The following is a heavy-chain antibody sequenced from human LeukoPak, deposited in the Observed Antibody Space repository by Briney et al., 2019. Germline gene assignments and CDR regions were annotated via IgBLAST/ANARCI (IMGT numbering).Heavy chain of an antibody. V-gene: IGHV4-59*01. J-gene: IGHJ4*02. CDR1: GGSISSYY. D-gene: IGHD4-17*01. Sequence: SETLSLTCTVSGGSISSYYWSWIRQPPGKGLEWIGYIYYSGSTNYNTSLKSRVSISVDTSKNQFSLKLSSVTAADTAVYYCARSVTISDPIDYFDYWGQGTLVTVSS. CDR2: IYYSGST. CDR3: ARSVTISDPIDYFDY.